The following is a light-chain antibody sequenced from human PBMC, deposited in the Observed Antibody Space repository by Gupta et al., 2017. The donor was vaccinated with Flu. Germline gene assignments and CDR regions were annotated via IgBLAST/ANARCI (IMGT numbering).Light chain of an antibody. CDR2: KAS. CDR3: QQNNSYWT. Sequence: SASHMSAFCGDSITSPGLHSQSISSWLAWQQQKPEYPHKLMIYKASREERGASCCFGGGGEKKEFTLTISRLHHYASSYYYHQQNNSYWTFGQGTKVEIK. CDR1: QSISSW. V-gene: IGKV1-5*03. J-gene: IGKJ1*01.